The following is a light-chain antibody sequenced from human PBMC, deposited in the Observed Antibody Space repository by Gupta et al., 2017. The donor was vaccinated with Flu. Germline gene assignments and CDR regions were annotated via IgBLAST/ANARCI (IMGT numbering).Light chain of an antibody. Sequence: DIQMTQSPSTLSASLGDRVTITCRASQSISTWLAWYQLKPGKAPNLLIYKASNLESGVPSRFSGSGSGTEFTLTISSLQPDDSATYYCQQYNSYSPYTVGQGTKLEIK. CDR2: KAS. CDR1: QSISTW. J-gene: IGKJ2*01. CDR3: QQYNSYSPYT. V-gene: IGKV1-5*03.